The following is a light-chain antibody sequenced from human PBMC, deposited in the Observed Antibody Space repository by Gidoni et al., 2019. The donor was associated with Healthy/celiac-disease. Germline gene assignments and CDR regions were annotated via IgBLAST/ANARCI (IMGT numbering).Light chain of an antibody. CDR3: CSYAGTYTWV. J-gene: IGLJ3*02. CDR1: SSDVGGYNY. Sequence: QSALTQPRSVSGSPGQSVTLSCTGTSSDVGGYNYVSWYQHHPGRAPKLMIYDVAKRPSGVPDRFSGSKSGNTASLTISGLQAADEADYFCCSYAGTYTWVFGGGTKVTVL. CDR2: DVA. V-gene: IGLV2-11*01.